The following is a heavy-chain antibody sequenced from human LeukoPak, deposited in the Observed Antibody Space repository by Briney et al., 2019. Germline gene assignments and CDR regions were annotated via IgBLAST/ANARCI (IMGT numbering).Heavy chain of an antibody. J-gene: IGHJ2*01. CDR2: IGVAGDT. CDR3: TREFCGSRAACAGGFYYDV. D-gene: IGHD2-15*01. Sequence: PGGSLRLSCAPSGFTFSSYDFPSVRHAPGKGLEWVSAIGVAGDTYYADSVKGRFTISRENAANSLYLQMHSLRAGDTALYYCTREFCGSRAACAGGFYYDVWGRGTLVTVSS. V-gene: IGHV3-13*01. CDR1: GFTFSSYD.